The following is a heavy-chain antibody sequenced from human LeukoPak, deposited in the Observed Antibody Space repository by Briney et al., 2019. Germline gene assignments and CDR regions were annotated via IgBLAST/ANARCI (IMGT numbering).Heavy chain of an antibody. Sequence: SETLSLTCTVSGGSISSYYWSWIRQPPGKGLEWIGYIYYSGTTNYNPSLKSRVTISVDTSKNQFSLKLSPVTAADTAVYYCARDSEGSSSSGIDYWGQGTLVTVSS. J-gene: IGHJ4*02. CDR2: IYYSGTT. CDR1: GGSISSYY. V-gene: IGHV4-59*01. CDR3: ARDSEGSSSSGIDY. D-gene: IGHD6-6*01.